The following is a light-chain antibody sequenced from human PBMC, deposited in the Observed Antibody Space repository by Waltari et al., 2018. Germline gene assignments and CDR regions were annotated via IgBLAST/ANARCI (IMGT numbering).Light chain of an antibody. CDR1: TSNIGSNS. J-gene: IGLJ3*02. CDR2: NNA. V-gene: IGLV1-44*01. CDR3: ESWDDSLNGRL. Sequence: QSVLTQPPSASGTPGQRVTISCSGSTSNIGSNSVKWYQQFPGAAPKLLVYNNAQRPSGVPDRFSGSRSGTSASLAISGLQSEDEADYYCESWDDSLNGRLFGGGTALTVL.